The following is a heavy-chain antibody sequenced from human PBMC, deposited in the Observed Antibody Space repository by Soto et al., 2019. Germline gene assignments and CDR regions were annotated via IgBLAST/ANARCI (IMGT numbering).Heavy chain of an antibody. D-gene: IGHD1-1*01. V-gene: IGHV3-30*18. CDR3: AKETAPSVDYYYFYGLDV. CDR1: GFIFGTYG. Sequence: QVQLVESGGGVVQPGRSLRLSCSASGFIFGTYGMDWVRQAPGKGLEWVALISYDGNKEFYADSVKGRFTISRDNSRNTLYLHMNSLKPEATATYYCAKETAPSVDYYYFYGLDVWGPGTTVSVSS. CDR2: ISYDGNKE. J-gene: IGHJ6*02.